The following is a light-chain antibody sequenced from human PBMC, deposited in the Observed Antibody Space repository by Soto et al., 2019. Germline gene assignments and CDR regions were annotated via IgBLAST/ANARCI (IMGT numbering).Light chain of an antibody. Sequence: QSSLTQPASVSGSPGQSITMSCTGTISDVRGYNYVSWYQQHPGKAPKLMIYEVSNRPSGVSNRFSGSKSGNTASLTISGLQAEDEADYYRRSYTSSSTLVFGTGTKVTVL. CDR1: ISDVRGYNY. CDR3: RSYTSSSTLV. V-gene: IGLV2-14*01. J-gene: IGLJ1*01. CDR2: EVS.